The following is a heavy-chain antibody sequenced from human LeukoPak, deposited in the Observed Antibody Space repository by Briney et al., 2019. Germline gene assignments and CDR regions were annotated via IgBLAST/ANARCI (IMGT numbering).Heavy chain of an antibody. D-gene: IGHD4-17*01. CDR2: INDSGRT. CDR3: ARGYADPSEWPGDVFHI. Sequence: PETLSLTCAVSGGSFNGHFWSWIRQPPGQGLEWIGEINDSGRTYVNPSLQSRVTISVDTSRNQFSLNLSSVAAAETAVYFCARGYADPSEWPGDVFHIWGPGTMVSLSS. CDR1: GGSFNGHF. J-gene: IGHJ3*02. V-gene: IGHV4-34*01.